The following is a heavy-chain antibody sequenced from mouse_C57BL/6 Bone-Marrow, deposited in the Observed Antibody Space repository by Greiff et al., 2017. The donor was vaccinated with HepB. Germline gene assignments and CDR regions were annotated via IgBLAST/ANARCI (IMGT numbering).Heavy chain of an antibody. J-gene: IGHJ3*01. CDR3: ARVYDGSAGWFAY. Sequence: QVQLQQSGAELVKPGASVKISCKASGYAFSSYWMNWVKQRPGKGLEWIGQIYPGDGDTNYNGKFKGKATLTADKSSSTAYMQLSSLTSEDSAVYFCARVYDGSAGWFAYWGQGTLVTVSA. CDR2: IYPGDGDT. CDR1: GYAFSSYW. V-gene: IGHV1-80*01. D-gene: IGHD2-3*01.